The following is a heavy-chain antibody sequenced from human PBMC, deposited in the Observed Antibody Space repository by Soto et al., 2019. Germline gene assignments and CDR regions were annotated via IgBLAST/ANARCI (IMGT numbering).Heavy chain of an antibody. D-gene: IGHD7-27*01. V-gene: IGHV1-18*01. CDR2: ISAYNGNT. CDR3: ARDTGDGTFDF. J-gene: IGHJ4*02. CDR1: GYTFTSYG. Sequence: PSVKVSCKASGYTFTSYGISWVRQAPGQGLEWMGWISAYNGNTKSSQKFQDRVTISRDTSASTAYMELTSLRSEDTAVYYCARDTGDGTFDFWGQGTLVTVSS.